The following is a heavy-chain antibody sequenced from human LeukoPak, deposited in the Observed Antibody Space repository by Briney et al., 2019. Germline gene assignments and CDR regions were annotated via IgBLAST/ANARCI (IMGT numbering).Heavy chain of an antibody. D-gene: IGHD1-26*01. J-gene: IGHJ4*02. CDR3: ARRPYSGSPFDY. CDR2: IYYSGST. V-gene: IGHV4-59*01. Sequence: SETLSLTCTVSGGSISSYYWSWIRQPPGKGLEWIGYIYYSGSTNYNPSLKSRVTISVDTSKNQFSLKLSSVTAADTAVYYCARRPYSGSPFDYWGQGTLVTVSS. CDR1: GGSISSYY.